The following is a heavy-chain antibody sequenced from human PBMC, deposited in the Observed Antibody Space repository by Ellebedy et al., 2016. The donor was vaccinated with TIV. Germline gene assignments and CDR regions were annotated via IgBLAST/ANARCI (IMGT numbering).Heavy chain of an antibody. CDR1: GFTFSSYS. Sequence: GESLKISXAASGFTFSSYSMNWVRQAPGKGLEWVAVISYDGSNKYYADSVKGRFTISRDNSKNTLYLQMNSLRAEDTAVYYCARAAYYYGSAPYGMDVWGQGTTVTVSS. D-gene: IGHD3-10*01. CDR2: ISYDGSNK. J-gene: IGHJ6*02. CDR3: ARAAYYYGSAPYGMDV. V-gene: IGHV3-30*03.